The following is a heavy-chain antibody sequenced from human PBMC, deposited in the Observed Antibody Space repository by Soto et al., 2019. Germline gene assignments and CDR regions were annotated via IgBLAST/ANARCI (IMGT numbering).Heavy chain of an antibody. D-gene: IGHD4-17*01. CDR3: ARGSTTEKVDS. CDR1: GGSISSGGYY. J-gene: IGHJ4*02. V-gene: IGHV4-30-4*08. CDR2: IYYSGGT. Sequence: SETLSLTCTVSGGSISSGGYYWSWIRQHPGKGLERIGYIYYSGGTYYNPSLKSRVTISADTSKNQFSLKLTSVTAADTAVYYCARGSTTEKVDSWGQGTLVTVSS.